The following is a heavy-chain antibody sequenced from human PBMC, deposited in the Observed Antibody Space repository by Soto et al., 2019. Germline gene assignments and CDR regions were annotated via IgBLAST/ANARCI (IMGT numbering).Heavy chain of an antibody. CDR1: GGSFSGYY. Sequence: PSETLSLTCAVYGGSFSGYYWSWIRQPPGKGLEWIGEINHSGSTNYNPSLKSRVTISVDTSKNQFSLKLSSVTAADTAVYYCARGHVVVTAIGYYYYGMDVWGQGTTVTVS. V-gene: IGHV4-34*01. D-gene: IGHD2-21*02. CDR3: ARGHVVVTAIGYYYYGMDV. J-gene: IGHJ6*02. CDR2: INHSGST.